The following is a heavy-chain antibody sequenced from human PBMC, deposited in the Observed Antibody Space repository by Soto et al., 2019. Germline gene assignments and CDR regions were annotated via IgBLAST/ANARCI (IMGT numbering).Heavy chain of an antibody. Sequence: PSETLSLTCTVSGGSISSGDYYWSWIRQPPGKGLEWIGYIYYSGSTYYNPSLKSRVTISVDTSKNQFSLKLSSVTAADTAVYYCARAFFDTAMVGNVDYYYGMDVWGQGTTVTVSS. CDR3: ARAFFDTAMVGNVDYYYGMDV. V-gene: IGHV4-30-4*01. J-gene: IGHJ6*02. D-gene: IGHD5-18*01. CDR2: IYYSGST. CDR1: GGSISSGDYY.